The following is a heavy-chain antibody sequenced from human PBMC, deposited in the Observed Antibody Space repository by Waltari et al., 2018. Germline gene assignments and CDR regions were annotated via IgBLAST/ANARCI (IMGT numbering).Heavy chain of an antibody. CDR3: ARDPLPGPPDFFDY. CDR2: MSPDGGLS. V-gene: IGHV3-30*01. CDR1: GFTFSTYV. Sequence: QVQLVESGGGVVQPGRSLRLSCAASGFTFSTYVVPWVRQAPGKGLEWLAVMSPDGGLSYYADSVKGRFTISRDNSRNTLFLQMNGLRPDDTAVYFCARDPLPGPPDFFDYWGQGTLVSVSS. D-gene: IGHD1-1*01. J-gene: IGHJ4*02.